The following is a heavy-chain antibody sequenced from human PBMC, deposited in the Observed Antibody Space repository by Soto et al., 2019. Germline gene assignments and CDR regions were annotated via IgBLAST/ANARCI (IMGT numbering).Heavy chain of an antibody. V-gene: IGHV4-34*01. Sequence: QVQLQQWGAGLLKPSETLSLTCAVYGGSFSGYYWSWIRQPPGKGLEWIGEINHSGRTNYNPSLNSRLTISVDTSKNQFSLKLRSVTAADTAVSYCARECGRYCSSPSRSWFDPWGQGTLVTVSS. D-gene: IGHD2-2*01. CDR3: ARECGRYCSSPSRSWFDP. CDR1: GGSFSGYY. J-gene: IGHJ5*02. CDR2: INHSGRT.